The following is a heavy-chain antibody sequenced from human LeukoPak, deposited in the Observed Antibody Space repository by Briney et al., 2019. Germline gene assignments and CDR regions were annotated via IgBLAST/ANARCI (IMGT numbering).Heavy chain of an antibody. J-gene: IGHJ4*02. CDR1: GGSMNSHN. V-gene: IGHV4-59*11. Sequence: PSETLSLTCTVPGGSMNSHNWSWIRQPPGKGLEWIGYMLDTVTTKDNPSLKSRFTLSADTSKNQFSLRLTSVTAADTAVYYCATIKRGNIYGYFDFWGQGILVTVSS. D-gene: IGHD5-18*01. CDR3: ATIKRGNIYGYFDF. CDR2: MLDTVTT.